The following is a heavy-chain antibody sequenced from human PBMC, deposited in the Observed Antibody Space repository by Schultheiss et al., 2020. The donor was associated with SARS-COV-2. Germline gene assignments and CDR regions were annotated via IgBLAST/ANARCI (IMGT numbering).Heavy chain of an antibody. D-gene: IGHD3-3*02. J-gene: IGHJ6*02. V-gene: IGHV3-74*01. Sequence: GGSLRLSCAASGFTFSSYAMSWVRQAPGKGLVWVSRINSDGSSTSYADSVKGRFTISRDNAKNTLYLQMNSLRAEDTAVYYCARPIREGSYYYGMDVWGQGTTVTVSS. CDR3: ARPIREGSYYYGMDV. CDR1: GFTFSSYA. CDR2: INSDGSST.